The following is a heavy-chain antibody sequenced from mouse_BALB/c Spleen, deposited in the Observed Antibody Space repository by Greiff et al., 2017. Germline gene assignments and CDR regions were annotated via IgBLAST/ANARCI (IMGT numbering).Heavy chain of an antibody. CDR2: ISDGGSYT. CDR1: GFTFSDYS. Sequence: EVQRVESGGGLVKPGGSLKLSCAASGFTFSDYSMYWVRQPPEKRLEWVATISDGGSYTYYPDSVKGRFTISRDNAKNNLYLQMSSLKSEDTAMYYCARGDSYDCDYWGQGTTLTVSS. D-gene: IGHD1-1*01. V-gene: IGHV5-4*02. CDR3: ARGDSYDCDY. J-gene: IGHJ2*01.